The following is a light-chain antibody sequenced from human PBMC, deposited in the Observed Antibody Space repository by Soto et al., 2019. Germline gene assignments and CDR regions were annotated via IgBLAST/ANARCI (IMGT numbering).Light chain of an antibody. CDR2: GAS. J-gene: IGKJ2*01. Sequence: EIVMTQSPATLSVSPGERATLSCRASQSVSSNLAWYQQKPGQAPRLLIYGASTRATGIPARFSGSGSGTDFTLTIRRLQSEDVAVYYCQQYNNWPVYTFGQGTKLEIK. CDR1: QSVSSN. CDR3: QQYNNWPVYT. V-gene: IGKV3D-15*01.